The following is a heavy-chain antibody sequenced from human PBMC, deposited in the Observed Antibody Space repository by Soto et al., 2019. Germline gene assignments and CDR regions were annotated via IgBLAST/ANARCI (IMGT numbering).Heavy chain of an antibody. CDR2: IWYDGSNK. J-gene: IGHJ4*02. CDR3: ARDCAGYSSGWYQRGGFDY. V-gene: IGHV3-33*01. CDR1: EFTFSSYG. D-gene: IGHD6-19*01. Sequence: QVQLVESGGGVVQPGRSLRLSCAASEFTFSSYGMHWVRQAPGKGLEWGAVIWYDGSNKYYADSVKGRFTISRDNSKNTLYLQMNSLRAEDTAVYYCARDCAGYSSGWYQRGGFDYWCQGTLVTVSS.